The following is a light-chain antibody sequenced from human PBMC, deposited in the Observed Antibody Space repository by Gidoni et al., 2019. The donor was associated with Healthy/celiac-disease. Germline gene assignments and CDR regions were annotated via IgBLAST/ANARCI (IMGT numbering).Light chain of an antibody. J-gene: IGKJ2*01. V-gene: IGKV3-15*01. CDR1: QSVRSN. CDR3: QQYNNWPPYT. CDR2: GAS. Sequence: EVVLTQSPATLSVSPGERATLSCRASQSVRSNLAWYQQKPGQAPRLLIYGASTRATGIPARFSGSGCATAFSLTISSLQYQDFSVYYCQQYNNWPPYTFGQGTKLEIK.